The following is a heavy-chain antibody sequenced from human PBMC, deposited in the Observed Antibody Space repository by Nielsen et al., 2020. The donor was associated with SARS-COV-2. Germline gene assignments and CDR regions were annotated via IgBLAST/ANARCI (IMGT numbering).Heavy chain of an antibody. D-gene: IGHD3-16*01. J-gene: IGHJ4*02. Sequence: GGSLRLSCAASGFTFSVYSMNWVRQAPGKGLEWISSISGGSTYIYQADSLKGRFTISRDNAKNSLYLQMNSLRAEDTATYYCAREFGAGAFGFWGQGTLVTVSS. CDR1: GFTFSVYS. CDR3: AREFGAGAFGF. V-gene: IGHV3-21*01. CDR2: ISGGSTYI.